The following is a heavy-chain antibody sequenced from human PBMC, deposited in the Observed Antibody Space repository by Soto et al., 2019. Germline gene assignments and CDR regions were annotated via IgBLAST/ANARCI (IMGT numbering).Heavy chain of an antibody. V-gene: IGHV4-59*01. J-gene: IGHJ4*02. CDR2: IYYSGST. CDR1: GGSISSYY. CDR3: ARELGGGNSFFGY. D-gene: IGHD2-21*02. Sequence: QVQLQESGPGLVKPSETLSLTCTVSGGSISSYYWSWIRQPPGKGLEWIGYIYYSGSTNYNPSLKSRVTISVDTSKNQFSLKLSSVTAADTAVYYCARELGGGNSFFGYWGQGTLVTVSS.